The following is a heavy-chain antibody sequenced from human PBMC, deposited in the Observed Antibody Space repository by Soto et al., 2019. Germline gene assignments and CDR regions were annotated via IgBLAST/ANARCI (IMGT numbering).Heavy chain of an antibody. J-gene: IGHJ5*02. Sequence: GGSLRLSCAASGFTFGSYWMNWVRQAPGKGLEWVSIIWSAGLTYYADSVRGRFTISRDISKNILFLQMNNLRAEDSAIYYCARELPPDLWGQGTLVTVSS. D-gene: IGHD2-15*01. CDR1: GFTFGSYW. CDR2: IWSAGLT. CDR3: ARELPPDL. V-gene: IGHV3-53*01.